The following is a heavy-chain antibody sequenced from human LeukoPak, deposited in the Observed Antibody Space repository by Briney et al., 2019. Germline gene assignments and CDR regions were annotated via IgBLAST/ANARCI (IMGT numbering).Heavy chain of an antibody. J-gene: IGHJ4*02. CDR1: GGSLSSSSYY. D-gene: IGHD4-17*01. CDR3: ARQGYGLDY. CDR2: IYTSGST. Sequence: SETLSLTCTVSGGSLSSSSYYWGWIRQPPGKGLEWIGRIYTSGSTNYNPSLKSRVTMSVDTSKNQFSLKLSSVTAADTAVYYCARQGYGLDYWGQGTLVTVSS. V-gene: IGHV4-39*01.